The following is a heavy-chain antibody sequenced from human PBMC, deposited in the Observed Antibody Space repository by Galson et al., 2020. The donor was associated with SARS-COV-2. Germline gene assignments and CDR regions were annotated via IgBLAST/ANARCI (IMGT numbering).Heavy chain of an antibody. Sequence: SLNTSCAASGFTFSSHTLHWLRQPPDKGLEWVAHIFFDGSTNYYQDSVKGRFTISSDSTKTTVYLQMNNLRADDTAVYYCARDGQTSSGWDFDYWGQGTLVTVSS. J-gene: IGHJ4*02. CDR2: IFFDGSTN. CDR3: ARDGQTSSGWDFDY. V-gene: IGHV3-33*01. D-gene: IGHD6-19*01. CDR1: GFTFSSHT.